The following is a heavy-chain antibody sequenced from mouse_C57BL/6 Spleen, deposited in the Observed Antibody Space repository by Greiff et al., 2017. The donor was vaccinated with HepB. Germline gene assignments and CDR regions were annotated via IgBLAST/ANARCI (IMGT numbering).Heavy chain of an antibody. Sequence: VQLQQSGAELARPGASVKMSCKASGYTFTSYTMHWVKQRPGQGLEWIGYINPSSGYTKYNQKFKDKATLTADKSSSTAYMQLSSLTSEDSAVYYCARSANWDEYFDYWGQGTTLPVSS. D-gene: IGHD4-1*01. CDR3: ARSANWDEYFDY. J-gene: IGHJ2*01. CDR2: INPSSGYT. CDR1: GYTFTSYT. V-gene: IGHV1-4*01.